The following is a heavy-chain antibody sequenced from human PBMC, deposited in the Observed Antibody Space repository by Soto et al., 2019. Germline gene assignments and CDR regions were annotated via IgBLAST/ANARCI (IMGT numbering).Heavy chain of an antibody. J-gene: IGHJ4*02. D-gene: IGHD5-18*01. CDR1: GGSIISGGYY. CDR2: IYYSGST. V-gene: IGHV4-31*03. CDR3: ARIQLWAKTHDS. Sequence: SETLSHTCTVSGGSIISGGYYWSWIRQHPGKGLEWIGYIYYSGSTYYNPSLKSRVTISVDTSKNQFSLKLSSVTAADTAVYYCARIQLWAKTHDSRGQGTLVAISS.